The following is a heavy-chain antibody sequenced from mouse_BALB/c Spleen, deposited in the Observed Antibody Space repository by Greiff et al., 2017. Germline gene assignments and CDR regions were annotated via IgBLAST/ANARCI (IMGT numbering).Heavy chain of an antibody. CDR2: ISSGGSYT. CDR1: GFTFSSYT. Sequence: EVKLEESGGGLVKPGGSLKLSCAASGFTFSSYTMSWVRQTPEKRLEWVATISSGGSYTYYPDSVKGRFTISRDNAKNTLYLQMSSLKSEDTAMYYCTRGDYYGSSYDYFDYWGQGTTLTVSS. CDR3: TRGDYYGSSYDYFDY. D-gene: IGHD1-1*01. V-gene: IGHV5-6-4*01. J-gene: IGHJ2*01.